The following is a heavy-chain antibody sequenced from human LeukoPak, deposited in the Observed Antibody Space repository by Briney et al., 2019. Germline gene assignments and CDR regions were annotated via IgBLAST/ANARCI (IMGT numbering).Heavy chain of an antibody. CDR1: GGTFSSYA. D-gene: IGHD2-21*01. CDR2: IIPIFGTA. Sequence: SVKVSCKASGGTFSSYAISWVRQAPGQGLEWMGGIIPIFGTANYAQKFQGRVTITADESTSTAYMELSSLRSEDTAVYYCARGGCGGDCYFGNWFDPWGQGTLVTVSS. CDR3: ARGGCGGDCYFGNWFDP. J-gene: IGHJ5*02. V-gene: IGHV1-69*13.